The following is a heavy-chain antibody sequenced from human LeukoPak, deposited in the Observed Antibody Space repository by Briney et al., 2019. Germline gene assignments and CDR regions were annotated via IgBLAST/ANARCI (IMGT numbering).Heavy chain of an antibody. Sequence: SETLSLTCAVYGGSFSGYYWSWIRQPPGKGLEWIGEINHSGSTSYNPSLKSRVTISVDTSKNQFSLKLSSVTAADTAVYYCARRNDAFDIWGQGTMVTVSS. V-gene: IGHV4-34*01. CDR1: GGSFSGYY. CDR2: INHSGST. CDR3: ARRNDAFDI. D-gene: IGHD1-1*01. J-gene: IGHJ3*02.